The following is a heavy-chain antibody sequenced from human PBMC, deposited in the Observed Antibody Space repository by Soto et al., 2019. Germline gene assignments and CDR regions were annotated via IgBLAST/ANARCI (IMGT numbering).Heavy chain of an antibody. Sequence: QLQLQESGSGLVKPSQTLSLTCAVSGDSISSGGYSWSWIRQPPGKDLEWIGYIYPSGYIYCNPSLKSGVTISVDRSKNQFSLKLSSVTAAVAAVYYCARALYGDYGYGMDVWGQGTKVTVSS. J-gene: IGHJ6*02. CDR1: GDSISSGGYS. CDR2: IYPSGYI. D-gene: IGHD4-17*01. V-gene: IGHV4-30-2*01. CDR3: ARALYGDYGYGMDV.